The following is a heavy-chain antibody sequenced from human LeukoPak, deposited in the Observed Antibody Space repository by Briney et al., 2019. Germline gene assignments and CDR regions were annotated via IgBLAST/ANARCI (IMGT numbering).Heavy chain of an antibody. D-gene: IGHD2-2*01. Sequence: PGGSLRLSCAASGFTFSSYAMSWVRQAPGKGLEWVSAISGSGGSTYYADSVKGRFTISRDNSKNTLYLQMNSLRAEDTAVYYCATKYCSSTSCYYYYYMDVWGKGTTVTVSS. CDR3: ATKYCSSTSCYYYYYMDV. CDR2: ISGSGGST. CDR1: GFTFSSYA. V-gene: IGHV3-23*01. J-gene: IGHJ6*03.